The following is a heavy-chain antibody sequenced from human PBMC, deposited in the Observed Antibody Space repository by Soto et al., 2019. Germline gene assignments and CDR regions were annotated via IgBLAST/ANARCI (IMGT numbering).Heavy chain of an antibody. J-gene: IGHJ6*02. D-gene: IGHD1-26*01. CDR3: AGDDKWDGMDV. CDR2: INYSGTT. CDR1: GGSFSSDSFI. V-gene: IGHV4-31*03. Sequence: SETLSLTCSVSGGSFSSDSFIWSWVRQFPGKGLEWIGYINYSGTTYYNPSLRSRITMSVDTSKNQFSLNLSSVTAADTAVYYCAGDDKWDGMDVWGQGTTVTVSS.